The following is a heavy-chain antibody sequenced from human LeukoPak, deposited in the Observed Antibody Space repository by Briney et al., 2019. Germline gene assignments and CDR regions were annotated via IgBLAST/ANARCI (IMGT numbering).Heavy chain of an antibody. CDR3: AREIAAAAIGGFDY. CDR1: GGSISSVSYY. V-gene: IGHV4-61*02. CDR2: ISTSGST. D-gene: IGHD6-13*01. J-gene: IGHJ4*02. Sequence: SETLSLTCTVSGGSISSVSYYWSWIRQPAGKGLEWIGRISTSGSTNYIPSLKSQVTISVDTSKNQFSLRLSSVTAADTAVYYCAREIAAAAIGGFDYWGQGTLVTVSS.